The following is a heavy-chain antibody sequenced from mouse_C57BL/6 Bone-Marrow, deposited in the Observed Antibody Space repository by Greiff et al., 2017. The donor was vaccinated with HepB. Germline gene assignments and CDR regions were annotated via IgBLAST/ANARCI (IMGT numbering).Heavy chain of an antibody. CDR2: IDPSDSYT. V-gene: IGHV1-50*01. CDR1: GYTFTSYW. J-gene: IGHJ2*01. D-gene: IGHD2-4*01. CDR3: AGDYDDFDY. Sequence: VQLQQSGAELAKPGASVKLSCKASGYTFTSYWMHWVKQRPGQGLEWIGEIDPSDSYTNYNQKFKGKATLTVDTSSSTAYMQLSSLTSEDSAVYYCAGDYDDFDYWGQGTTLTVSS.